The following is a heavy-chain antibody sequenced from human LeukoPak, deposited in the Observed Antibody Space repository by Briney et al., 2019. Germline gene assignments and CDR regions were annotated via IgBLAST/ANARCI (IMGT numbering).Heavy chain of an antibody. Sequence: SETLSLTCTVSDGSISGYYWSWVRQSPGKGLEWIGYIYYTGFTHYNPSLKSRVTISADTSKNQFSLKLSSVTAADTAVYYCARDGYSGYDGSFDYWGQGTLVTVSS. CDR2: IYYTGFT. CDR1: DGSISGYY. J-gene: IGHJ4*02. CDR3: ARDGYSGYDGSFDY. D-gene: IGHD5-12*01. V-gene: IGHV4-59*01.